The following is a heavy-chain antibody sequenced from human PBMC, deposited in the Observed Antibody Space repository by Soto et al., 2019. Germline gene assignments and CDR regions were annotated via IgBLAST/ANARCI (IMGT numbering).Heavy chain of an antibody. CDR3: APLLWFGELYY. V-gene: IGHV3-23*01. Sequence: EVQLLESGGGLVQPGGSLRLSCAASGFTFSSYAMSWVRQAPGKGLEWVSAISGSGGSTYYADSVKGRFTISRDNSKNTLYLKMNSLRAEDTAVYYCAPLLWFGELYYWGQGTLVTVSS. CDR2: ISGSGGST. CDR1: GFTFSSYA. D-gene: IGHD3-10*01. J-gene: IGHJ4*02.